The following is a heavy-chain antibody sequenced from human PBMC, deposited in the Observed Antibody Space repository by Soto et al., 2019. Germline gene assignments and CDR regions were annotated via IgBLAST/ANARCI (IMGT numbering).Heavy chain of an antibody. V-gene: IGHV1-8*01. CDR1: GYTFTSYD. D-gene: IGHD3-10*01. Sequence: QVQLVQSGAEVKKPGASVKVSCKASGYTFTSYDINWVRQATGHGLEWMGWMNHNSGNTGYAQKFQGRVTMTRNTSMSTAYIALSSLRSEDTAVYYCARGINYYDSGDDAFDIWGQGTMVTVSS. CDR2: MNHNSGNT. J-gene: IGHJ3*02. CDR3: ARGINYYDSGDDAFDI.